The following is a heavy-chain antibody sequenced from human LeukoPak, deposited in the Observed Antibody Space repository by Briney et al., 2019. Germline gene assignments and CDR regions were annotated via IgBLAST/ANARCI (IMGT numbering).Heavy chain of an antibody. V-gene: IGHV3-23*01. CDR2: ISGSGGST. CDR3: AKVSGYSYGPGLHYFDY. Sequence: GGTLRLSCAASGFTFSSYAMSWVRQAPGKGLEWVSAISGSGGSTYYADSVKGRFTISRDNSKNTLYLQMNSLRAEDTAVYYCAKVSGYSYGPGLHYFDYWGQGTLVTVSS. J-gene: IGHJ4*02. D-gene: IGHD5-18*01. CDR1: GFTFSSYA.